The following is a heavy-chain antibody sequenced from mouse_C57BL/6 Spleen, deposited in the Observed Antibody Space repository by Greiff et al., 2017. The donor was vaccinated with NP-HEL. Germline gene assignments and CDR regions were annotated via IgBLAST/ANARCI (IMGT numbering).Heavy chain of an antibody. V-gene: IGHV5-17*01. CDR3: AKDHSTVVATNFDV. J-gene: IGHJ1*03. CDR1: GFTFSDYG. Sequence: EVQLVESGGGLVKPGGSLKLSCAASGFTFSDYGMHWVRQAPEKGLEWVAYISSGSSTIYYADTVKGRFTISRDNAKNTLFLQMTSLRSEDTAMYYCAKDHSTVVATNFDVWGTGTTVTVSS. D-gene: IGHD1-1*01. CDR2: ISSGSSTI.